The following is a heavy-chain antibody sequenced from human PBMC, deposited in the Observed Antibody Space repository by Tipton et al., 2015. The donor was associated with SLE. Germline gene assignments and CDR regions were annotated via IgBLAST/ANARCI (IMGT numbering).Heavy chain of an antibody. J-gene: IGHJ6*02. Sequence: LRLSCAVYGGSFSSYYWGWIRQPPGKGLEWIGSIYYSGSTYYNPSLKSRVTISVDTSKNQFSLKLSSVTAADTAVYYCASLPFWYHYYGMDVWGQGTTVTVSS. D-gene: IGHD3-3*01. CDR2: IYYSGST. V-gene: IGHV4-39*07. CDR3: ASLPFWYHYYGMDV. CDR1: GGSFSSYY.